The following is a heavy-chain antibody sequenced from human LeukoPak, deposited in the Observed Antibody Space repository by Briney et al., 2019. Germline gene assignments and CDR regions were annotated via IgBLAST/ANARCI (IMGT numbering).Heavy chain of an antibody. Sequence: PSETLSLTCTVSGGSISSGSYYWSWIRQPAGKGLEWIGRIYTTGSTNYNPSLKSRVTISVDTSENQFSLKLSSVTAADTAVYYCARDRGYCSSISCYLGYYMDVWGKGTTVTISS. J-gene: IGHJ6*03. CDR1: GGSISSGSYY. D-gene: IGHD2-2*01. CDR2: IYTTGST. CDR3: ARDRGYCSSISCYLGYYMDV. V-gene: IGHV4-61*02.